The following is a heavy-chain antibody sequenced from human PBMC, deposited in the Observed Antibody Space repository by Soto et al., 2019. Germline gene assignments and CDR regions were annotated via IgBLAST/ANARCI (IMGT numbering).Heavy chain of an antibody. J-gene: IGHJ4*02. CDR2: ISAHNGNT. CDR3: ARGMYGDY. D-gene: IGHD2-8*01. V-gene: IGHV1-18*01. CDR1: GYTFTSYG. Sequence: QVHLVQSGAEVKKPGASVKVSCKASGYTFTSYGITWVRQAPGQGLEWMGWISAHNGNTDYAQKLQGRVIVTRDTATSTAYMELRSLRSDDTAVYYCARGMYGDYWGQGALVTVSS.